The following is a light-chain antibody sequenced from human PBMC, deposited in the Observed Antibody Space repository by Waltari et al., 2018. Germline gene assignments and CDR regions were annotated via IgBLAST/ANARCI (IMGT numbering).Light chain of an antibody. CDR3: QQSYITPWT. CDR1: QTINNY. J-gene: IGKJ1*01. Sequence: IQMTQSPSSLSASVGDRVTITCRSSQTINNYLNWYQQKPGKAPKLVIFAASSLHSGVPSRFSGGGSETAFTLTISSLQPEDFASYYCQQSYITPWTFGQGTKVEIK. V-gene: IGKV1-39*01. CDR2: AAS.